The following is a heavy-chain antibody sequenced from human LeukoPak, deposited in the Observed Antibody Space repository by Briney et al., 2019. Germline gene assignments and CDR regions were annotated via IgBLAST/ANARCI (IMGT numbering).Heavy chain of an antibody. CDR3: AKLGLYCSGGYCYSQYYFDY. CDR1: GFTFSSYA. CDR2: IVGSGGST. J-gene: IGHJ4*02. V-gene: IGHV3-23*01. Sequence: PGESLRLSCAASGFTFSSYAMSWVRQAPGKGLEWVSVIVGSGGSTYYADSVKGRFTISRDNSKNTLYLQMNSLRAEDTAAYYCAKLGLYCSGGYCYSQYYFDYWGQGTLVTVSS. D-gene: IGHD2-15*01.